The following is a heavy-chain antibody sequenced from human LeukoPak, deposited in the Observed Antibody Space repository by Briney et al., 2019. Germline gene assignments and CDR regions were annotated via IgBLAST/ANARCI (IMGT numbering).Heavy chain of an antibody. J-gene: IGHJ4*02. V-gene: IGHV3-30*02. Sequence: PGGSLRLSCAASGFTFSSYGMHWVRQAPGKGLEWVAFIRYDGSNKYYADSVKGRFTISRDNSKNTLYLQMNSLRAEDTAVHYCAKDLQFHVPYWGQGTLVTVSS. CDR3: AKDLQFHVPY. CDR2: IRYDGSNK. CDR1: GFTFSSYG. D-gene: IGHD2-21*01.